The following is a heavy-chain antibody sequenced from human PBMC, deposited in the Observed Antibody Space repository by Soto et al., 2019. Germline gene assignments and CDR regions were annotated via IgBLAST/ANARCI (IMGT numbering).Heavy chain of an antibody. Sequence: ASVKVSCKASAYSSTTYHIHWVRQAPGQGLEWMGLINPDAGATNYAQRFQGRLRLTRDTSTSTVYMELRSLRFDDTAVYYCARGDIVLVPASEGNWFDPWGQGTLVTVYS. CDR3: ARGDIVLVPASEGNWFDP. V-gene: IGHV1-46*01. CDR1: AYSSTTYH. D-gene: IGHD2-2*01. J-gene: IGHJ5*02. CDR2: INPDAGAT.